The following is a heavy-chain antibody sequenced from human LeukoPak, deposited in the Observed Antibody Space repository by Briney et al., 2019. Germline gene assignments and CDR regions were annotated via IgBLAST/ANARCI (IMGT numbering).Heavy chain of an antibody. Sequence: SETLCLSCTVSDGSISNSYWNWVRQPPGKGLEWLGYIYSGGSTNYNPSLKSRITLSSDKTKKKSSLRRTYMTAADTALYYCSYSYDGKVVPFDCWGQGSLVTVSS. CDR3: SYSYDGKVVPFDC. D-gene: IGHD4-23*01. CDR1: DGSISNSY. V-gene: IGHV4-4*09. CDR2: IYSGGST. J-gene: IGHJ4*02.